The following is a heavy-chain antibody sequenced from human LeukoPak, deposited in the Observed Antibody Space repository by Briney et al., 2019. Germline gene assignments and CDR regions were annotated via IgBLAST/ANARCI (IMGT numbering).Heavy chain of an antibody. V-gene: IGHV3-13*01. Sequence: GSLRLSCAASGFTFSSYDMHWVRQATGKGLEWVSATGTAGDTYYPGSVKGRSTISRENAKNSLYLQMNSLRAGDTAVDYCARVHTGYRSRWYDFWGQGTLVTASS. CDR1: GFTFSSYD. J-gene: IGHJ5*01. CDR2: TGTAGDT. CDR3: ARVHTGYRSRWYDF. D-gene: IGHD6-13*01.